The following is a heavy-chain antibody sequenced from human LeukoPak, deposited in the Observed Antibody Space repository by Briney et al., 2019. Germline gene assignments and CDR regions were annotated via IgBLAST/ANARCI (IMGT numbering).Heavy chain of an antibody. CDR3: AKDSRHITMVRGVIYYFDY. Sequence: GGSLRLSCAASGFTFSSYAMSWVRQAPGKGLEWVSDISGSRGSTYYADSVKGRFTISRDNSKNTLYLQMNSLRAEDTAVYYCAKDSRHITMVRGVIYYFDYWGQGTLVTVSS. V-gene: IGHV3-23*01. D-gene: IGHD3-10*01. CDR1: GFTFSSYA. J-gene: IGHJ4*02. CDR2: ISGSRGST.